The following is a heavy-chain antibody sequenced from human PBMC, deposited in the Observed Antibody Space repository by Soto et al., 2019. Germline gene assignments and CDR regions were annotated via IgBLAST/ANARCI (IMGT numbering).Heavy chain of an antibody. CDR3: ARGFSNSSGYNFLDY. CDR2: INHSGST. CDR1: GGSFSGYY. Sequence: SETLSLTCAVYGGSFSGYYWSWIRQPPGKGLEWIGEINHSGSTNYNPSLKSRVTISVDTSKNQFSLKLSSVTAADTAVYYCARGFSNSSGYNFLDYWGQGTLVTVSS. D-gene: IGHD3-22*01. V-gene: IGHV4-34*01. J-gene: IGHJ4*02.